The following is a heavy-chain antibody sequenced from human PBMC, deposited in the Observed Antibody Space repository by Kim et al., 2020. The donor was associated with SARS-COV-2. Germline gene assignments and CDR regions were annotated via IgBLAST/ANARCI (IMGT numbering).Heavy chain of an antibody. CDR3: ASGGYYIFTAHGLYFDY. CDR1: GCSISSYY. V-gene: IGHV4-59*01. CDR2: IYYSGST. J-gene: IGHJ4*01. Sequence: SETLSLTCTVSGCSISSYYWSWIRQPPGKGLEWIGYIYYSGSTNYNPSLKSRVTISVDTSKNQFSLKLSSVTAADTAAYYCASGGYYIFTAHGLYFDY. D-gene: IGHD3-9*01.